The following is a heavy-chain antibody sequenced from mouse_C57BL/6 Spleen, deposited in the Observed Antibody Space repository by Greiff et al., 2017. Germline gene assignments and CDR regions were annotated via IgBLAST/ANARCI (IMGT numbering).Heavy chain of an antibody. CDR3: ARSEASTRYFDV. V-gene: IGHV1-76*01. CDR2: IYPGSGNT. CDR1: GYTFTDYY. Sequence: QVQLQQSGAELVRPGASVKLSCKASGYTFTDYYINWVKQRPGQGLEWIARIYPGSGNTYYNEKFKGKATLTAEKSSSTASMQLSSLTSEDSAVYICARSEASTRYFDVWGTGTTVTVSS. J-gene: IGHJ1*03. D-gene: IGHD6-1*01.